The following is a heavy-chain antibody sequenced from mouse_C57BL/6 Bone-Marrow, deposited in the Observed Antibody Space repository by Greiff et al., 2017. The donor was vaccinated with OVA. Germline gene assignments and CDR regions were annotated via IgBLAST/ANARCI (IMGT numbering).Heavy chain of an antibody. CDR3: ARGRRDWVYAMDY. Sequence: QVQLQQPGAELVKPGASVQMSCTASGYTFTSYWITWVKQRPGQGLEWIGDIYPGSGSTHYTEKFKSKATLTVDTSSSTAYLQLSSLTSEDSAVEYGARGRRDWVYAMDYWGQGTSVTVSS. V-gene: IGHV1-55*01. CDR2: IYPGSGST. D-gene: IGHD4-1*01. CDR1: GYTFTSYW. J-gene: IGHJ4*01.